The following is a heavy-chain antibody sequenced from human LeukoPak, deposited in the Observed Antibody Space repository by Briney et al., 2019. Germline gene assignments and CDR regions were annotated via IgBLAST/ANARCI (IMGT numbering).Heavy chain of an antibody. J-gene: IGHJ4*02. CDR3: ARDRGWIQFED. V-gene: IGHV3-23*01. Sequence: LSGGTLRLSCAASGFAFDIHGMNWVRQAPGKGLEWVSGIIPSGSTTYYADSVKGRFTISRDNSKNTVYLQINSLRDEDTAVYYCARDRGWIQFEDWGQGTLVTVSS. CDR1: GFAFDIHG. CDR2: IIPSGSTT. D-gene: IGHD5-24*01.